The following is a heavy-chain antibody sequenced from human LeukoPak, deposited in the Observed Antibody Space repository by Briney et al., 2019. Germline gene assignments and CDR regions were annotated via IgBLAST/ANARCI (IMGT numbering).Heavy chain of an antibody. D-gene: IGHD2-2*02. Sequence: SETLSLTCTVSGGSITSSIDYWGWVRQPPGKGLEWVATIYYSTSTQYNPSLKSRVTMSVDTSKNQFSLKLSSMTAADTAVYYCARHQCSGTRCYNFYFYGMDVWGQGTTVTVSS. CDR3: ARHQCSGTRCYNFYFYGMDV. V-gene: IGHV4-39*01. CDR2: IYYSTST. CDR1: GGSITSSIDY. J-gene: IGHJ6*02.